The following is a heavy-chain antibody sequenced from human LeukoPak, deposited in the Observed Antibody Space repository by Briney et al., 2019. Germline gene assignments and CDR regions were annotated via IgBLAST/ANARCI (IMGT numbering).Heavy chain of an antibody. CDR3: ARGMWFDTLFSAFDV. CDR2: IYHTGST. Sequence: SDTLSLTCSVSGDSISSRNWLTWLRQTPEKGLEWIDEIYHTGSTNYNPSVESRVTISIDKSKNQFSLILNSVTAADTALYYCARGMWFDTLFSAFDVWGQGTMVSISS. CDR1: GDSISSRNW. D-gene: IGHD3-10*01. J-gene: IGHJ3*01. V-gene: IGHV4-4*02.